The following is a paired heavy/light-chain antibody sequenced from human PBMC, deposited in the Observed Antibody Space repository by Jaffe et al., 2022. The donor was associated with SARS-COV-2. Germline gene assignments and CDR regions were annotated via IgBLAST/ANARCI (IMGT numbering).Heavy chain of an antibody. CDR1: GYISNSYI. Sequence: QVQLVQSGSELKRPGASVQIACKTSGYISNSYIMNWVRQAPGQGLEWMGYINTNTRSPSYAQDFKGRFVFSLDTSATTAYLQISALKSEDTAVYYCARGGVFLDGDNLRLWGQGTLVTVSS. D-gene: IGHD3-10*01. CDR2: INTNTRSP. CDR3: ARGGVFLDGDNLRL. J-gene: IGHJ1*01. V-gene: IGHV7-4-1*02.
Light chain of an antibody. J-gene: IGLJ3*02. V-gene: IGLV1-44*01. CDR3: GAWDDSLDAWV. CDR2: KTG. Sequence: QSELTQPPSASGTPGQTVTISCSGSSPNIGSNTVNWYQQLPGTAPQLLIYKTGQRPSGVPDRFSGSKSGSSASLAISGLQSEDEAMYYCGAWDDSLDAWVFGGGTRLTVL. CDR1: SPNIGSNT.